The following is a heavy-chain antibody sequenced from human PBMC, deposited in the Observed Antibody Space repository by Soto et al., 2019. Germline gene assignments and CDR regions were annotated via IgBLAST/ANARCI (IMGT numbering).Heavy chain of an antibody. CDR1: GYSFTYYW. J-gene: IGHJ4*02. CDR3: ARLKRDGHNYSPLYY. Sequence: GESLKFSCKGSGYSFTYYWIGWVRPVPGKGREWVGIIYPLDSDTRYSPSFQGQVTISVDKSISTAYLQWSSLKASDTAMYYCARLKRDGHNYSPLYYWGQGTLVTVSS. D-gene: IGHD5-12*01. CDR2: IYPLDSDT. V-gene: IGHV5-51*03.